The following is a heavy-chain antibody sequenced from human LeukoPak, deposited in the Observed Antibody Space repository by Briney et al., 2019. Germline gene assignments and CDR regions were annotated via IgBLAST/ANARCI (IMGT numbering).Heavy chain of an antibody. CDR1: GFTFEDNG. D-gene: IGHD3-10*01. Sequence: GGSLRLSCAASGFTFEDNGMSWVRHAPGKGLEWVSGLNWNGGSTGYADSVKGRFTIFRDNARNSLYLQMNSLRTEDTALYYCATHSYYYGSGSYPHYLDYWGQGTLVTVSA. J-gene: IGHJ4*02. CDR3: ATHSYYYGSGSYPHYLDY. V-gene: IGHV3-20*04. CDR2: LNWNGGST.